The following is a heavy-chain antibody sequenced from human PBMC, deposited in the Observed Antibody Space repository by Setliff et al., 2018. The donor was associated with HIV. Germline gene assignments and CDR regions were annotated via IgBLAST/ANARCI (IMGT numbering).Heavy chain of an antibody. Sequence: SETLSLTCAVSGYSINSGYYWGWIRQPPGKGLEWIGTIYHSGSTYYNPSLKSRVTISVDMSKNQFSLRLSSVTAADTAAYYCARHSFPFGGKGVDYWGQGTLVTVSS. CDR1: GYSINSGYY. CDR3: ARHSFPFGGKGVDY. V-gene: IGHV4-38-2*01. CDR2: IYHSGST. D-gene: IGHD2-15*01. J-gene: IGHJ4*02.